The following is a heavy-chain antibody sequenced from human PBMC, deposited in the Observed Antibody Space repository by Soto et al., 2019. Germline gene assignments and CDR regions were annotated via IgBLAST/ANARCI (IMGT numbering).Heavy chain of an antibody. CDR2: INPNSGGT. CDR3: ARDRGTIFGVVPSYYYYYYMDV. J-gene: IGHJ6*03. CDR1: GYTLTGYY. D-gene: IGHD3-3*01. Sequence: ASVKVSCKASGYTLTGYYMHWVRQAPGQGLEWMGWINPNSGGTNYAQKFQGWVTMTRDTSISTAYMELSRLRSDDTAVYYCARDRGTIFGVVPSYYYYYYMDVWGKGTTVTSP. V-gene: IGHV1-2*04.